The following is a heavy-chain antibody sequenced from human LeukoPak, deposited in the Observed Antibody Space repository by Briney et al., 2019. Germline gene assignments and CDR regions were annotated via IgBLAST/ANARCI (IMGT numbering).Heavy chain of an antibody. Sequence: PSETLFFTCASYGGSFSCYYWYWIRQPPGKGLEWIGEINHSGSTNYNPSLKSRVTISLDTSKNQCSLQLSSVTAADTAVYYCARATYVWGSGNGMDVWGKGTTVTVSS. CDR2: INHSGST. V-gene: IGHV4-34*01. D-gene: IGHD3-16*01. CDR3: ARATYVWGSGNGMDV. J-gene: IGHJ6*04. CDR1: GGSFSCYY.